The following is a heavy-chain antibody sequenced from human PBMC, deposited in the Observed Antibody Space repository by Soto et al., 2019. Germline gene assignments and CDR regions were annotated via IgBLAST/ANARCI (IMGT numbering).Heavy chain of an antibody. J-gene: IGHJ3*02. CDR3: ARTPDI. CDR2: IYYGST. Sequence: QLQLLESGSGLVKPSQSLCLTCAVSGGSISSGGYSWSWIRQPPGKGLEWIGYIYYGSTYYNPSLKSRVTISVDRSKNQFSLKLSSVTAADTAVYYCARTPDIWGQGTMVTVSS. CDR1: GGSISSGGYS. V-gene: IGHV4-30-2*01.